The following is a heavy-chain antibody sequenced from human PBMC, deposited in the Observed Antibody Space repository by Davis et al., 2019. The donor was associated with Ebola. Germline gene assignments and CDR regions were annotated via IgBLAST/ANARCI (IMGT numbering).Heavy chain of an antibody. D-gene: IGHD2-21*01. CDR1: GGSISSNSYY. V-gene: IGHV4-39*01. Sequence: SETLSLTCSVSGGSISSNSYYWGWIRQPPGKGLEWIGSIHYSESTYHNPSLKSRVTISVDTSKNQFSLKLRSATASDTAVYYCARQEGGLLWWPFDYWGQGTLVTVSS. J-gene: IGHJ4*02. CDR2: IHYSEST. CDR3: ARQEGGLLWWPFDY.